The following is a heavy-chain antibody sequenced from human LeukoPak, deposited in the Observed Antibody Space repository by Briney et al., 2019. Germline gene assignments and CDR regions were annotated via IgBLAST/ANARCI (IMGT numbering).Heavy chain of an antibody. CDR1: SLSISSGYY. CDR3: ARDRGGRTGYASGDFDY. D-gene: IGHD5-12*01. V-gene: IGHV4-38-2*02. Sequence: PSETLSLTCAVSSLSISSGYYWDWIRQPPGKGLEWIGTIFYTGITYYNPSLKSRVTMSVDTSKNQSSLKLSSVTAADTAVYYCARDRGGRTGYASGDFDYWGQGTLVTVSS. CDR2: IFYTGIT. J-gene: IGHJ4*02.